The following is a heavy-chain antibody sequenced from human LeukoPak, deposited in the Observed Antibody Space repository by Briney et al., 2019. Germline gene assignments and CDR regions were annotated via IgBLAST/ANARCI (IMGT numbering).Heavy chain of an antibody. J-gene: IGHJ3*02. CDR3: ARVRGDAFDI. CDR2: IYYSGST. V-gene: IGHV4-61*05. Sequence: SETLSLTCTVSGGSISSSSYSWGWIRQPPGKGLEWIGYIYYSGSTNYNPSLKSRVTISVDTSKNQFSLKLSSVTAADTAVYYCARVRGDAFDIWGQGTMVTVSS. D-gene: IGHD3-10*01. CDR1: GGSISSSSYS.